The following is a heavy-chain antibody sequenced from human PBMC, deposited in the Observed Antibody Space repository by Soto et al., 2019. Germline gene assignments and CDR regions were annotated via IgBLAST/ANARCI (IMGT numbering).Heavy chain of an antibody. V-gene: IGHV2-5*02. CDR2: IYWDEDT. Sequence: QITLKQSGPTLVKPTQTLTLTCTFSGFSLSTHTVGVAWIRQPPGKALEWHALIYWDEDTRYSPSLKSRLTITRDSSKNQVALTMPNTDPVDTATFNCAHIVPLDCRGYNVELWGQGSGVTVSS. CDR1: GFSLSTHTVG. D-gene: IGHD3-22*01. J-gene: IGHJ4*02. CDR3: AHIVPLDCRGYNVEL.